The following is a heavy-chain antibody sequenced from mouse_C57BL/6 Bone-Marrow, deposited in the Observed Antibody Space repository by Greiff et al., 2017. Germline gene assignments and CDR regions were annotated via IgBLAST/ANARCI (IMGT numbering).Heavy chain of an antibody. CDR3: ARGPYYAMDY. J-gene: IGHJ4*01. CDR2: INPSSGYT. V-gene: IGHV1-4*01. Sequence: VPLQQSGAELARPGASVKMSCKASGYTFTSYTMHWVKQRPGQGLEWIGYINPSSGYTKYNQKFKDKATLTADKSSSTAYMQLSSLTSEDSAVYYCARGPYYAMDYWGQGTSVTVSS. CDR1: GYTFTSYT.